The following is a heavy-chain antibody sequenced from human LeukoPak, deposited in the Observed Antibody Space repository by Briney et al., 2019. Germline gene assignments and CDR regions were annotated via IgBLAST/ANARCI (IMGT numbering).Heavy chain of an antibody. D-gene: IGHD2-2*02. V-gene: IGHV1-69*05. J-gene: IGHJ5*02. CDR2: IIPIFGTA. CDR1: GGTFSSYA. CDR3: ASRVPAAIQWGYWFDP. Sequence: SVKVSCKASGGTFSSYAISWVQQAPGQGLEWMGGIIPIFGTANYAQKFQGRVTITTDESTSTAYMELSSLRSEDTAVYYCASRVPAAIQWGYWFDPWGQGTLVTVSS.